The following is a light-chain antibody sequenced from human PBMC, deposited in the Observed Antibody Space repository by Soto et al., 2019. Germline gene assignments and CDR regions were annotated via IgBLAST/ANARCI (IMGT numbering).Light chain of an antibody. CDR1: SSNIGNNY. CDR3: GTWDSSLSAWV. J-gene: IGLJ3*02. Sequence: QSVLTQPPSVSAAPGQTVTISCSGSSSNIGNNYVSWYQHLPGTAPKLLIYDNNKRPSGMPDRFSGSKSGTSATLAITGLQTGDEADYYCGTWDSSLSAWVFGGGTKVTVL. CDR2: DNN. V-gene: IGLV1-51*01.